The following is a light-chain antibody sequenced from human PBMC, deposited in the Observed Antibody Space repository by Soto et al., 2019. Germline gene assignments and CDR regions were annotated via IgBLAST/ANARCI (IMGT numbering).Light chain of an antibody. CDR1: QSISSW. CDR2: KAS. V-gene: IGKV1-5*03. J-gene: IGKJ1*01. CDR3: QQANSFPS. Sequence: DIQMTQSPSTLSATVGDRVTITCRASQSISSWLAWYQQTSGKAPKLLIYKASSLQSGVPSRFSGSGSGTDFTLTISSLQPEDFATYYCQQANSFPSFGQGTKVDI.